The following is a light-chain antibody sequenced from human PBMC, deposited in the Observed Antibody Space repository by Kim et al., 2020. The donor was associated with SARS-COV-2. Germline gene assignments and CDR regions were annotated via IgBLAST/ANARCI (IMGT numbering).Light chain of an antibody. J-gene: IGKJ2*01. CDR1: QAISNS. Sequence: GDRVTITCRASQAISNSLAWYQQKPGKAPKLLLFAASRLESGVSSRFSGSISGTDYTLTISSLQSEDFATYYCHQYYSTLRPFGQGTKL. CDR2: AAS. CDR3: HQYYSTLRP. V-gene: IGKV1-NL1*01.